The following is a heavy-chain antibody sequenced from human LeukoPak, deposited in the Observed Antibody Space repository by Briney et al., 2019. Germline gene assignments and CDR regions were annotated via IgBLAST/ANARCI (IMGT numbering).Heavy chain of an antibody. CDR3: ARVVTAIPGLYYYYFMDV. Sequence: PGGSLRLSCAASGFTFSSYSMNWVRQAPGKGLEWVSSISSSSSYIYYADSVKGRFTISRDNAKNSLYLQMSSLRAEDTAVHYCARVVTAIPGLYYYYFMDVWGKGTTVTVSS. D-gene: IGHD2-21*02. CDR1: GFTFSSYS. V-gene: IGHV3-21*01. J-gene: IGHJ6*03. CDR2: ISSSSSYI.